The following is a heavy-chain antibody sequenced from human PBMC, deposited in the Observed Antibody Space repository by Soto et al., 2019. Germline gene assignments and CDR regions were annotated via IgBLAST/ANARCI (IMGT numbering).Heavy chain of an antibody. CDR3: AREAIYYDTSGFSLYYFDY. CDR1: GFTFNTDT. V-gene: IGHV3-30-3*01. Sequence: QLVESRGGVVQPGRSLRLSCAASGFTFNTDTMHWVRQAPGKGLEWVALISDDGSNKHYADSVKGRFSISRDNSKNTLYLQLNSLRPEDTAVYYCAREAIYYDTSGFSLYYFDYWGQGSLVTVSS. D-gene: IGHD3-22*01. J-gene: IGHJ4*02. CDR2: ISDDGSNK.